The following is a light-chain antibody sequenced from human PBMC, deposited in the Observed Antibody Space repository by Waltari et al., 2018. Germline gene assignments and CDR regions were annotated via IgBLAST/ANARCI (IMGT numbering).Light chain of an antibody. V-gene: IGKV1D-12*01. CDR1: QGIGNW. CDR3: QQAHSFPRT. J-gene: IGKJ2*02. Sequence: DIQMTQSPSSVSASVGDRGTITCRASQGIGNWLAWYQQKPGKAPKLLIYSASTLLPGVPTRFSGSGSGTDFTLTISGLQPDDFATYYCQQAHSFPRTFGQGTNLEI. CDR2: SAS.